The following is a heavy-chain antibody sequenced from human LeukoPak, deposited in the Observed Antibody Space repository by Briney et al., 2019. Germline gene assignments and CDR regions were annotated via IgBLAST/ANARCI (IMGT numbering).Heavy chain of an antibody. Sequence: GGSLRLSCAASGFTFSSYWMSWVRQAPGKGLEWVANIKQDGSEKYYVDSVKGRFTISRDNAKNSLYLQMNSLRAEDTAVYYCARDSASGYDPSFDYWGQGTLVTVSS. V-gene: IGHV3-7*03. CDR1: GFTFSSYW. D-gene: IGHD5-12*01. J-gene: IGHJ4*02. CDR3: ARDSASGYDPSFDY. CDR2: IKQDGSEK.